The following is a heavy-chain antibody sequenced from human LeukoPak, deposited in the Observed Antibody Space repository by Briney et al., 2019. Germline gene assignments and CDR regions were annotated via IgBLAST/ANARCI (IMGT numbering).Heavy chain of an antibody. CDR1: GGSISSYY. CDR3: ARSPLSSAFDI. CDR2: IYYSGSN. V-gene: IGHV4-59*01. Sequence: SETLSLTCTVSGGSISSYYWNWIRQPPGKGLEWIGYIYYSGSNNYNPSLKSRVTMSVDTSKNQFSLKLSSVTAADTAVYYCARSPLSSAFDIWGQGTMVTVSS. J-gene: IGHJ3*02.